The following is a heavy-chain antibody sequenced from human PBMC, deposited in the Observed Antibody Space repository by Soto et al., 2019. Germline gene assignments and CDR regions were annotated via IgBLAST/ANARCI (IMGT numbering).Heavy chain of an antibody. D-gene: IGHD3-10*01. CDR3: ATRGYYMDV. CDR1: GGSISSYY. CDR2: IYYSGST. Sequence: QVQLQESGPGLVKPSETLSLTCTVSGGSISSYYWSWIRQPPGKGLEWIGYIYYSGSTNYNPSLKSRVTISVDTSKNQFSLKLSSVTAADTAMYYCATRGYYMDVWGKGTTVTVSS. J-gene: IGHJ6*03. V-gene: IGHV4-59*08.